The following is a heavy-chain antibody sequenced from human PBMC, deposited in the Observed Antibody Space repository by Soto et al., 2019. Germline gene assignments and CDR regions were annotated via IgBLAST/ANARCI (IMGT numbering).Heavy chain of an antibody. Sequence: QVQLVQSGAEVKKPGSSVKVSCKASGGTFSSYTISWVRQAPGQGLELMGRIIPILGIANYAQKFQGRVTITADKSTSTAFIELTSLRSEDTAVYYCACTGYSNQSMFDYWGQGTLVTVSS. D-gene: IGHD6-13*01. CDR2: IIPILGIA. CDR3: ACTGYSNQSMFDY. J-gene: IGHJ4*02. CDR1: GGTFSSYT. V-gene: IGHV1-69*02.